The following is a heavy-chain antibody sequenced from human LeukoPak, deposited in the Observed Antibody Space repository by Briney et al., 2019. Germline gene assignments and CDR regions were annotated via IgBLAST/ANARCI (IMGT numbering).Heavy chain of an antibody. CDR3: AELGITMIGGV. CDR2: ISYDGYTQ. J-gene: IGHJ6*04. Sequence: PGRSLRLSCAASGFIFSNYAIHWVRQAPGKGLEWVAAISYDGYTQHYADPVTGRFTISRDNAKNSLYLQMNSLRAEDTAVYYCAELGITMIGGVWGKGTTVTVSS. CDR1: GFIFSNYA. D-gene: IGHD3-10*02. V-gene: IGHV3-30*18.